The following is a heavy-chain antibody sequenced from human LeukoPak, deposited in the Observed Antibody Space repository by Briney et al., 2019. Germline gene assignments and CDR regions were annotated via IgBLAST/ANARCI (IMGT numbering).Heavy chain of an antibody. V-gene: IGHV4-61*02. CDR1: GGSISSGSYY. D-gene: IGHD3-22*01. J-gene: IGHJ4*02. CDR2: IYTSGST. Sequence: PSETLSLTCTVSGGSISSGSYYWRWLRQPAGKGLEWIGRIYTSGSTNYNPSLKSRVTISVDTSKNQFSLKLSSVAAADTAVYYCARGDDSSGYKTHWGQGTLVTVSS. CDR3: ARGDDSSGYKTH.